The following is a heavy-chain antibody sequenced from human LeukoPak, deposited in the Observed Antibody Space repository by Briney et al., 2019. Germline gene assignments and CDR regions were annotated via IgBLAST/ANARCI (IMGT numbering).Heavy chain of an antibody. D-gene: IGHD2-8*01. CDR3: ARHYVFVYGGSSFDY. CDR2: IYYSGST. V-gene: IGHV4-59*08. Sequence: SETLSLTCGVSGGSFSDYYWSWIRQPPGKGLEWIGYIYYSGSTNYNPSLQSRVTISVDTSQNQFSLKLSSVTAADTAVYYCARHYVFVYGGSSFDYWGQGTLVTVSS. CDR1: GGSFSDYY. J-gene: IGHJ4*02.